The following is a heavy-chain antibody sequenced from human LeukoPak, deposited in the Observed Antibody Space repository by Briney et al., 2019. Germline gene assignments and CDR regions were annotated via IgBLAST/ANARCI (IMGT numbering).Heavy chain of an antibody. CDR1: GGSISSGGYS. D-gene: IGHD2-21*01. V-gene: IGHV4-31*03. CDR2: IYYSGST. CDR3: AGFCGGDCYTSFDY. Sequence: SETLSLTCTVSGGSISSGGYSWTWIRQHPGKGLEWIGYIYYSGSTYYNPSLKSRVTISVDTSKNQFSLKLSSVTAADTAVYYCAGFCGGDCYTSFDYWGQGTLVTVSS. J-gene: IGHJ4*02.